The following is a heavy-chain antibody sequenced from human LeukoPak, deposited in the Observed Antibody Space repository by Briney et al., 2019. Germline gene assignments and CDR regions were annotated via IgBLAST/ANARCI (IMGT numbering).Heavy chain of an antibody. CDR3: ARDLGPIVAPYWFDP. D-gene: IGHD5-12*01. CDR1: GYTFTSYG. V-gene: IGHV1-18*01. Sequence: ASVKVSCKASGYTFTSYGISWVRQASGQGLEWMGWISAYNGNTNYAQKLQGRVTMTTDTSTSTAYMELRSLRSDDTAVYYCARDLGPIVAPYWFDPWGQGTLVTVSS. CDR2: ISAYNGNT. J-gene: IGHJ5*02.